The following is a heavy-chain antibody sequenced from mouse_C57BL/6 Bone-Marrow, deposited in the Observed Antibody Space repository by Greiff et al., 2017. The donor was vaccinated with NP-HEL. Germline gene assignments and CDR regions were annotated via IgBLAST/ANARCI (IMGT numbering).Heavy chain of an antibody. V-gene: IGHV5-6*02. Sequence: EVKLVESGGDLVKPGGSLKLSCAASGFTFSSYGMSWVRQTPDKRLEWVATISSGGSYTYYPDSVKGRFTISRDNAKNTLYLQMSSLKSEDTAMYYCAREGIYYYSSPYWYFDVWGTGTTVTVSS. CDR1: GFTFSSYG. J-gene: IGHJ1*03. CDR3: AREGIYYYSSPYWYFDV. D-gene: IGHD1-1*01. CDR2: ISSGGSYT.